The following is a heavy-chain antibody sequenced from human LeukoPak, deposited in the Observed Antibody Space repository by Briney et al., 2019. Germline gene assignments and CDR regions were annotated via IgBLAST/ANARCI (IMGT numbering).Heavy chain of an antibody. CDR3: AREVRGSSIGGEDFDY. V-gene: IGHV4-39*02. CDR1: GGSISSSSYY. J-gene: IGHJ4*02. CDR2: IYYSGST. D-gene: IGHD6-6*01. Sequence: SETLSLTCTVSGGSISSSSYYWGWIRQPPGKGLEWIGSIYYSGSTYYNPSLKSRVTISVDTSKNQFSLKLSSVTAADTAVYYCAREVRGSSIGGEDFDYWGQGTLVTVSS.